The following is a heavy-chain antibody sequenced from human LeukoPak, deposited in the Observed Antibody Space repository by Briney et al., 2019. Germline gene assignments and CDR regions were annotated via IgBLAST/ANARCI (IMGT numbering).Heavy chain of an antibody. Sequence: SETLSLTCAVDGGSFSGYYWSWIRQPPGKGLEWIGEINHSGSTNYNPSLKSRVTISVDTSKNQFSLKLSSVTAADTAVYYCARTNGYYGSGSSPWGQGTLVTVSS. CDR1: GGSFSGYY. CDR3: ARTNGYYGSGSSP. CDR2: INHSGST. J-gene: IGHJ5*02. D-gene: IGHD3-10*01. V-gene: IGHV4-34*01.